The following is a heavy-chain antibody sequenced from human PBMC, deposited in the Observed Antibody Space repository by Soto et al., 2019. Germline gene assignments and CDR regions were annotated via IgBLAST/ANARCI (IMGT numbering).Heavy chain of an antibody. V-gene: IGHV3-48*02. J-gene: IGHJ6*02. CDR1: GFTFRSYS. CDR2: ISSSNRTI. Sequence: GVSLRLSCAASGFTFRSYSMNWVRQAPGKGLEWVSYISSSNRTINYADSVKRRFIISRDNAKNSLYLQMHSLRDEDTAVYYCAREGWPLLQTGMDVWGQGTTVTVSS. CDR3: AREGWPLLQTGMDV. D-gene: IGHD2-15*01.